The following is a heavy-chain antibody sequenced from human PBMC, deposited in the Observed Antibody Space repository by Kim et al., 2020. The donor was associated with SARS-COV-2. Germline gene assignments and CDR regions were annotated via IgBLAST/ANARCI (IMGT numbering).Heavy chain of an antibody. Sequence: KLQGRVTMTTDTSTSTAYMELRSLRSDDTAVYYCARDPGDTAMGPTYFDYWGQGTLVTVSS. CDR3: ARDPGDTAMGPTYFDY. J-gene: IGHJ4*02. D-gene: IGHD5-18*01. V-gene: IGHV1-18*01.